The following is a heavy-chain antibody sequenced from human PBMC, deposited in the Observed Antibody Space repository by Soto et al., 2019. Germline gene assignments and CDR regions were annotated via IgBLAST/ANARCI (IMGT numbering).Heavy chain of an antibody. CDR2: INPSGGST. D-gene: IGHD3-22*01. CDR3: ARADYYDSSRLGYFDY. CDR1: GYTFTSYY. Sequence: APVKVSCKASGYTFTSYYMHWVRQAPGQGLEWMGIINPSGGSTSYAQKFQGRVTMTRDTSTSTVYMELSSLRSEDTAVYYCARADYYDSSRLGYFDYWGQGTLVTVSS. V-gene: IGHV1-46*01. J-gene: IGHJ4*02.